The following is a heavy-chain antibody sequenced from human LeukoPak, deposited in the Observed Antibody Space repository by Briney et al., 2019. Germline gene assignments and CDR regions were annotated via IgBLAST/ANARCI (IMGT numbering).Heavy chain of an antibody. Sequence: GGSLRLSCAASGFTFSSYSMNWVRQAPGKGLEWVSSISSSSSYIYYADSVKGRFTISRDNAKNSLYLQMNSLRAEDTAVYYCARVIDSSGYYHFDYWGQGTLVTVSS. CDR1: GFTFSSYS. CDR2: ISSSSSYI. CDR3: ARVIDSSGYYHFDY. V-gene: IGHV3-21*01. J-gene: IGHJ4*02. D-gene: IGHD3-22*01.